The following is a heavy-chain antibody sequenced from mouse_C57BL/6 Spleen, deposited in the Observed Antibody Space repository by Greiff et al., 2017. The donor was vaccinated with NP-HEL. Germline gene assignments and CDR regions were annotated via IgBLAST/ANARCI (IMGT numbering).Heavy chain of an antibody. CDR3: ARKGLGGFAY. CDR1: GYTFTSYW. V-gene: IGHV1-69*01. CDR2: IDPSDSYT. J-gene: IGHJ3*01. D-gene: IGHD3-3*01. Sequence: QVQLQQPGAELVMPGASVKLSCKASGYTFTSYWVHWVKQRPGQGLEWIGEIDPSDSYTNYNQKFKGKSTLTVDKSSSTAYMQLSSLTSEDSAVYYCARKGLGGFAYWGQGTLVTVSA.